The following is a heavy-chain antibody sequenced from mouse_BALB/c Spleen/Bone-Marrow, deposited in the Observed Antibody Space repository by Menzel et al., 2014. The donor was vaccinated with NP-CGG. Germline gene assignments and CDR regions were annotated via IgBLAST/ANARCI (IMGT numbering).Heavy chain of an antibody. CDR1: GFTFSSYT. Sequence: EVKLVESGGGLVKPGGSLKLSCAASGFTFSSYTMSWVRQTPEKRLEWVATISSGGSYTYYPDSVKGRFTISRGSAKNPLYLQMSSLKSEDTAIYYCTRDDSDGAWFAYWGQGTLVTVSA. V-gene: IGHV5-6-4*01. CDR3: TRDDSDGAWFAY. J-gene: IGHJ3*01. D-gene: IGHD2-4*01. CDR2: ISSGGSYT.